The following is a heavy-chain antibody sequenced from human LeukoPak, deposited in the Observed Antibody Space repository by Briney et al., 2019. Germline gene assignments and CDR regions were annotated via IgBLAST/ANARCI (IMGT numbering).Heavy chain of an antibody. CDR3: ARTGGTFYFYYYMDV. CDR1: GYSISSGYY. Sequence: SETLSLTCTVSGYSISSGYYWGWIRQPPGKGLEWVGSFYHSGSTYYNPSLKSRVTISVDTSKNQFSLKLRSVTAADTAVYSCARTGGTFYFYYYMDVWGKGTTVTVSS. J-gene: IGHJ6*03. CDR2: FYHSGST. V-gene: IGHV4-38-2*02.